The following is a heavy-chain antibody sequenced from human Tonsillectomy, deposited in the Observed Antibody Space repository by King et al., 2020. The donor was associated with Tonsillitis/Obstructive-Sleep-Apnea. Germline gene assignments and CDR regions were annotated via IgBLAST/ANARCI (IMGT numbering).Heavy chain of an antibody. Sequence: QLVQSGAEVKKPGASVKVSCKASGYTFTNYGISWVRQAPGQGLEWMGWISAHNGNTNYAQKLQGRVTMTTDTSTSTAYMELRSLRSDDTAVYYCARVSSGSYGEWHYYYMDVWGKGTTVTVSS. CDR2: ISAHNGNT. J-gene: IGHJ6*03. CDR3: ARVSSGSYGEWHYYYMDV. D-gene: IGHD1-26*01. V-gene: IGHV1-18*01. CDR1: GYTFTNYG.